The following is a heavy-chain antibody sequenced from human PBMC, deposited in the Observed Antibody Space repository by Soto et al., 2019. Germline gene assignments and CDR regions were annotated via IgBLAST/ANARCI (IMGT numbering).Heavy chain of an antibody. CDR3: VRGETGNQVRLDY. Sequence: PGGSLRVSCAAAGFLFSNYAMIWVRQAPGKELEWVSCITGGDDTTYYADSVRGRFTISRDSSTNTLFLRMSSLRVEDTAVYYCVRGETGNQVRLDYWGQGTLVTVSS. J-gene: IGHJ4*01. CDR2: ITGGDDTT. CDR1: GFLFSNYA. V-gene: IGHV3-23*01. D-gene: IGHD1-1*01.